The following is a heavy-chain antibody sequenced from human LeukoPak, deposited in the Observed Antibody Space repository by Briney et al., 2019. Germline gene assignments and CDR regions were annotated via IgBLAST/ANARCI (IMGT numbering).Heavy chain of an antibody. CDR3: ARYTAMTFDY. CDR1: GGSFSDYY. Sequence: PSETLSLTCAVYGGSFSDYYWSWIRQPPGKGLEWIGEINHSGSTNYNPSLKSRVTISVDTSKNQFSLKLSSVTAADTAVYYCARYTAMTFDYWGQGTLVTVSS. D-gene: IGHD5-18*01. V-gene: IGHV4-34*01. CDR2: INHSGST. J-gene: IGHJ4*02.